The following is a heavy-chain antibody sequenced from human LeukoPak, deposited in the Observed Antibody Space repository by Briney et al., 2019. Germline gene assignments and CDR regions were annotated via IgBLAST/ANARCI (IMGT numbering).Heavy chain of an antibody. CDR3: ASDTYSYDSSAYGQFDY. CDR2: IYSGGST. D-gene: IGHD3-22*01. Sequence: PGGSLRLSCVASGFIVSSNYMSWVRQAPGKGLEWVPVIYSGGSTYYADSVKGRFTISRDIFKNTLYLQMNSLRAEDTAVYYCASDTYSYDSSAYGQFDYWGQGTLVTVSS. CDR1: GFIVSSNY. V-gene: IGHV3-53*01. J-gene: IGHJ4*02.